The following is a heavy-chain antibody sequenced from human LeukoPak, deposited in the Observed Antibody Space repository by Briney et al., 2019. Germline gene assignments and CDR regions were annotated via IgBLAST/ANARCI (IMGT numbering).Heavy chain of an antibody. J-gene: IGHJ3*02. D-gene: IGHD3-22*01. V-gene: IGHV1-2*02. CDR2: INPNSGGT. CDR3: ARDYYDSSGNGAYDI. Sequence: ASVKVSCKASGYTFSAYYMHWVRQAPGQGLEWMGWINPNSGGTSYAQKFQGRVTMTRDTSITTVYMELSRLRSDDTAVYYCARDYYDSSGNGAYDIWGQGTMVTVSS. CDR1: GYTFSAYY.